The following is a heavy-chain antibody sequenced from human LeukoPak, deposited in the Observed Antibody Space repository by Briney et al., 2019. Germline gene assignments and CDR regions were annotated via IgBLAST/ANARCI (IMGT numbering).Heavy chain of an antibody. Sequence: SVKISCKASRGTLSASVISWGREAPGQGLERMGGIIPIFCIAKNAQKFQSRVAITTDEPTSTAYMELSSLRSEDTAVYYCARDRDGVTGSSGYYYEGHYWGQGTLVTVSS. D-gene: IGHD3-22*01. CDR1: RGTLSASV. J-gene: IGHJ4*02. CDR2: IIPIFCIA. V-gene: IGHV1-69*05. CDR3: ARDRDGVTGSSGYYYEGHY.